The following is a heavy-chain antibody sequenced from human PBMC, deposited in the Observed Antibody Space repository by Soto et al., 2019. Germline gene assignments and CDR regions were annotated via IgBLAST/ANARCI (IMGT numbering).Heavy chain of an antibody. J-gene: IGHJ4*02. CDR2: THYRSKWYN. V-gene: IGHV6-1*01. CDR3: ARGRIAAAGTAGYFDY. D-gene: IGHD6-13*01. Sequence: PSPTLSLTCAISGDSVSSNSAAWNWIRQSPSRGLEWLGRTHYRSKWYNDYAVSVKSRITINPDTSKNQFSLQLNSVTPEDTAVYYCARGRIAAAGTAGYFDYWGQGTLVTVSS. CDR1: GDSVSSNSAA.